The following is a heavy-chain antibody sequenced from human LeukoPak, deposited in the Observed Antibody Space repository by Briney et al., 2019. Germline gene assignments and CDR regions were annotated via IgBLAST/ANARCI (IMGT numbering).Heavy chain of an antibody. V-gene: IGHV1-69*13. J-gene: IGHJ4*02. CDR2: IIPIFGTA. D-gene: IGHD4-23*01. CDR1: GGTFSSYA. CDR3: ARERRRRNYGGNSGGFDY. Sequence: ASVKVSCKASGGTFSSYAISWVRQAPGQGLEWMGGIIPIFGTANYAQKFQGRVTITADESTSTAYMELSSLRSEDTAVYYCARERRRRNYGGNSGGFDYWGQGTLVTVSS.